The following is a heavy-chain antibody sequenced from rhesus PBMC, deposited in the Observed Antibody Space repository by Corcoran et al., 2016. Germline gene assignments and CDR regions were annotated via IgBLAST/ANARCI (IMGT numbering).Heavy chain of an antibody. Sequence: QVQLQESGPGLVKPSETLSLTCSVSGGSLSGAYDWTWIRQPPGKGLYWIGDIYGCTESRNSKPPLKDRVTLLKDTSKNQFFLSLRSMTAANTAVYYCVRLISYGPVGYCGRGVLVTVSS. CDR3: VRLISYGPVGY. J-gene: IGHJ4*01. D-gene: IGHD4-17*01. CDR2: IYGCTESR. V-gene: IGHV4-76*01. CDR1: GGSLSGAYD.